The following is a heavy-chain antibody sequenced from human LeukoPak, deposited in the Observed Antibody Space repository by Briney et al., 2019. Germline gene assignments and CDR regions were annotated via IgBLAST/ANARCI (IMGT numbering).Heavy chain of an antibody. J-gene: IGHJ4*02. CDR2: INSDGSTT. Sequence: GGSLRLSCAASGFTFSIYWMHWVRQAPGNGLVWVSRINSDGSTTTYADSVKGRFTISRDNAKNSLYLQMNSLRAEDTAVYYCARDPPFHSSSWPRDYWGQGTLVTVSS. V-gene: IGHV3-74*01. CDR1: GFTFSIYW. CDR3: ARDPPFHSSSWPRDY. D-gene: IGHD6-13*01.